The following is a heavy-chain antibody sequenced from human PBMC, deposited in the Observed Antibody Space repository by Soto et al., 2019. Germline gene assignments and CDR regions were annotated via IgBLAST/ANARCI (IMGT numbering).Heavy chain of an antibody. CDR2: INAGNGNT. D-gene: IGHD3-3*01. V-gene: IGHV1-3*01. CDR3: ARHVIPSSRFLEWRYPFDP. CDR1: GYTFTSYA. Sequence: AASVKVSCKASGYTFTSYAMHWVRQAPGQRLEWMGWINAGNGNTKYSQKFQGRVTITRDTSASTAYMELSSLRSEDTAVYYCARHVIPSSRFLEWRYPFDPWGQGTLVTVSS. J-gene: IGHJ5*02.